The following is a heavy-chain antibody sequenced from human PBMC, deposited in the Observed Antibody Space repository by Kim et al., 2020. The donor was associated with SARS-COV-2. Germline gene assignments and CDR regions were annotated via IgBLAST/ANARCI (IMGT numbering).Heavy chain of an antibody. CDR2: IHYSGNT. CDR1: AASISSYY. J-gene: IGHJ4*02. V-gene: IGHV4-59*01. Sequence: SETLSLTCTVSAASISSYYWTWIRQPPGKGLEWIGYIHYSGNTNYNPSLKSRVTISVDTSKSQFSLKLSSVTAADTAVYYCAARVAVAGTGFDYWGQGTLVTVSS. D-gene: IGHD6-19*01. CDR3: AARVAVAGTGFDY.